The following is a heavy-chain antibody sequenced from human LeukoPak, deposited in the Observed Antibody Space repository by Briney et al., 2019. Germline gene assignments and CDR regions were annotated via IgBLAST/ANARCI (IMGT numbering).Heavy chain of an antibody. J-gene: IGHJ6*03. CDR1: GGSISSGGYS. CDR3: ARVGYYDTQPLDYYYYMDV. V-gene: IGHV4-30-2*01. CDR2: IYHSGST. D-gene: IGHD3-22*01. Sequence: PSETLSLTCAVSGGSISSGGYSWSWIRQPPGKGLEWIGYIYHSGSTYYNPSLKSRVTISVDRSKNQFSLKLSFVTAADTAVYYCARVGYYDTQPLDYYYYMDVWGKGTTVTVSS.